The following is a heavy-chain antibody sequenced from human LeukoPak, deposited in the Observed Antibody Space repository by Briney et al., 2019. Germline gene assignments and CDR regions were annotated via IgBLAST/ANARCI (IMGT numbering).Heavy chain of an antibody. CDR3: AMGLSGYDDDDH. CDR2: IRATGGNT. D-gene: IGHD5-12*01. J-gene: IGHJ4*02. Sequence: PGGSLRLSCAASGFFFSSYAMSWVRQAPGEGLEWVSGIRATGGNTYYADSVQGRFTISRDNSKNTLYLQMNSLRAEDTAVYHCAMGLSGYDDDDHWGQGTLVTVSS. V-gene: IGHV3-23*01. CDR1: GFFFSSYA.